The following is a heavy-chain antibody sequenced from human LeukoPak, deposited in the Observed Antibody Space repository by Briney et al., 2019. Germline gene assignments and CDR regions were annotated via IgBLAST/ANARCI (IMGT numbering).Heavy chain of an antibody. Sequence: SETLSLSCTVSGGSISSYYSSWIRQPAEKGLEWIGYISYSGGTNYNPSLKSRVTISVDTSKNQFSLKLSSVTAADTAVYYCARSRQWHYYYMDVWGKGTTVTVSS. D-gene: IGHD6-19*01. V-gene: IGHV4-59*01. CDR2: ISYSGGT. CDR1: GGSISSYY. CDR3: ARSRQWHYYYMDV. J-gene: IGHJ6*03.